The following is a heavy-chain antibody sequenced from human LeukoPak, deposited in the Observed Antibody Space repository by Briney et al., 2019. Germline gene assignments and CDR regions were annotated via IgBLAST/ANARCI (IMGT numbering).Heavy chain of an antibody. D-gene: IGHD6-19*01. J-gene: IGHJ3*02. Sequence: GGSLRLSCAASGFTFRSYAIHWVRQAPGKGLEWVSGISWNSGSIGYADSVKGRFTISRDNAKNSLYLQMNSLRAEDTALYYCAKDIGSGWPNDAFDIWGQGTMVTVSS. CDR3: AKDIGSGWPNDAFDI. CDR1: GFTFRSYA. CDR2: ISWNSGSI. V-gene: IGHV3-9*01.